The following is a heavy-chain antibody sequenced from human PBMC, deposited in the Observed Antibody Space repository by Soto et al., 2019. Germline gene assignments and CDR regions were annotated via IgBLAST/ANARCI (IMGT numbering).Heavy chain of an antibody. Sequence: ASVKVSCKASGYTFTSYGISWVRQAPGQGLEWMGWISAYNGNTNYAQKLQGRVTMTTDTSTSTVYMELSSLRSEDTAVYYCATSIIVVVPAAQDYWGQGTLVTVSS. J-gene: IGHJ4*02. CDR1: GYTFTSYG. D-gene: IGHD2-2*01. CDR2: ISAYNGNT. CDR3: ATSIIVVVPAAQDY. V-gene: IGHV1-18*01.